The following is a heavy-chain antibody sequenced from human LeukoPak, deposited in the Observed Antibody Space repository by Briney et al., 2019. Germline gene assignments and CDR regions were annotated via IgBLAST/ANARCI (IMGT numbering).Heavy chain of an antibody. J-gene: IGHJ6*04. CDR3: ARGIAAAGPLYYYYYGMDV. V-gene: IGHV1-69*06. D-gene: IGHD6-13*01. CDR1: GGTFSSYA. CDR2: IIPIFGTA. Sequence: SVKVSCKASGGTFSSYAISWVRQAPGQGLEWMGGIIPIFGTANYAQKFQGRVTITADRSTSTAYVELSSLRSEDTAVYYCARGIAAAGPLYYYYYGMDVWGKGTTVTVSS.